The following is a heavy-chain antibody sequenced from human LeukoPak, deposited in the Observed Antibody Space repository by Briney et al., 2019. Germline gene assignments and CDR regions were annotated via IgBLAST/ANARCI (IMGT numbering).Heavy chain of an antibody. CDR1: GYTLPFYY. D-gene: IGHD6-13*01. J-gene: IGHJ4*02. CDR2: INPNSGGT. CDR3: ASAGSWDTVDY. Sequence: GASVTVSCKAAGYTLPFYYLNVKRHAPGQGLEWMGWINPNSGGTNYAQKFQGRVTMTRDTSISTAYMELRSLRSDDTAVYYTASAGSWDTVDYWGQGTLVTVSS. V-gene: IGHV1-2*02.